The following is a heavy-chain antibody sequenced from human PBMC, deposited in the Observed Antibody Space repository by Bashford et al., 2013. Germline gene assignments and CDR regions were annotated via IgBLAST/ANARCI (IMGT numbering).Heavy chain of an antibody. D-gene: IGHD6-13*01. Sequence: PSVKVSCKASGYTFTGYYMHWVRQAPGQGLEWMGRINPNSGGTNYAQKFQGRVTMTTDTSTSTAYMELRSLRSDDTAVYYCAREKSGDSSSWYYGMDVWGQGNPGHRLL. CDR1: GYTFTGYY. CDR3: AREKSGDSSSWYYGMDV. V-gene: IGHV1-2*06. J-gene: IGHJ6*02. CDR2: INPNSGGT.